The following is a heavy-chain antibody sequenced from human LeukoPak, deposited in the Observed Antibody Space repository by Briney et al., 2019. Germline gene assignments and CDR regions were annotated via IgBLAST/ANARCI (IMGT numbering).Heavy chain of an antibody. V-gene: IGHV1-69*04. CDR2: IIPNLGMA. D-gene: IGHD2-2*01. Sequence: SVKVSCKASGGTFSNDAISWVRQAPGQGLEWMGRIIPNLGMALYAQKFKGRVTLTEDTSTDTAYMELSSLSSADTAMYYCALNAYCSSNSCWGNYYYYYMDFWGKGTTVTVSS. CDR1: GGTFSNDA. J-gene: IGHJ6*03. CDR3: ALNAYCSSNSCWGNYYYYYMDF.